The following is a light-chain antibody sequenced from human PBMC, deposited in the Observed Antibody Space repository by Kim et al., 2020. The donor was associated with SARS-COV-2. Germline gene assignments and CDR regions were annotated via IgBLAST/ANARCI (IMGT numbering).Light chain of an antibody. CDR1: KLVDNY. J-gene: IGLJ3*02. CDR2: QDS. Sequence: LSPAQTAPITCSGAKLVDNYSCWYQQKPGQSPVLVIYQDSKRPSGFPERFSASNSGNTATLTFSGTQAMDEADYYCQAWDSSTGVFGGGTQLTVL. CDR3: QAWDSSTGV. V-gene: IGLV3-1*01.